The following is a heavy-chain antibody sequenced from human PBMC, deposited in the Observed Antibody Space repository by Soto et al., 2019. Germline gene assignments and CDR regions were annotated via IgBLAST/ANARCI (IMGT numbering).Heavy chain of an antibody. J-gene: IGHJ6*02. CDR2: IWYDGSNK. D-gene: IGHD6-13*01. Sequence: QVQLVESGGGVVQPGRSLRLSCAASGFTFSSYGMHWVRQAPGKGLEWVAVIWYDGSNKYYADSVKGRFTISRDNSKNTLYLQMNSLRAEDTAVYYCARSNLIAAAGTQYYGMDVWGQGTTVTVSS. CDR3: ARSNLIAAAGTQYYGMDV. CDR1: GFTFSSYG. V-gene: IGHV3-33*01.